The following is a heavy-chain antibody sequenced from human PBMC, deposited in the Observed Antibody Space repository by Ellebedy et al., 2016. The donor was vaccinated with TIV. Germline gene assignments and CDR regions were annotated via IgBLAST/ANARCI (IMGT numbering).Heavy chain of an antibody. CDR2: IIPIFDTA. CDR3: ARDWDGGYHDY. CDR1: GGTFSSYL. J-gene: IGHJ4*02. V-gene: IGHV1-69*13. D-gene: IGHD3-22*01. Sequence: SVKVSCXASGGTFSSYLISWVRQAPGQGLEWMGGIIPIFDTANYAQKFQGRVTITADESTSTAYMELSSLRFEDTAVYFCARDWDGGYHDYWGQGTLVTVSS.